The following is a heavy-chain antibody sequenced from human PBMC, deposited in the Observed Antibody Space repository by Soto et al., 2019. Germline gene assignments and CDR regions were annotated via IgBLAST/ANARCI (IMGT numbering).Heavy chain of an antibody. D-gene: IGHD2-15*01. CDR3: ASMHVAASYYFDY. CDR1: GYTFTGYY. V-gene: IGHV1-2*02. CDR2: INPNSGGT. Sequence: ASVKVSCKASGYTFTGYYMHWVRQAPGQGLEWMGWINPNSGGTNYAQKFQGRVTMTRDTSISTAYMELSRLRSDDTAVYYCASMHVAASYYFDYWGQGTQVTAPQ. J-gene: IGHJ4*02.